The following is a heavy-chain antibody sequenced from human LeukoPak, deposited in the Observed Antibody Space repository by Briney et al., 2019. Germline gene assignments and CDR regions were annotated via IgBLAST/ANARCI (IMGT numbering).Heavy chain of an antibody. CDR1: EFNFFSYG. CDR2: IFTDGSTT. J-gene: IGHJ4*02. CDR3: ASRQGLGWHYVN. V-gene: IGHV3-74*01. D-gene: IGHD3-10*02. Sequence: PGGSLRLSCVASEFNFFSYGMQWVRQAPGKGLVWVSRIFTDGSTTSYADSVKGRFTISRDNAKNTLYLQMNSLRAEDTAVYYCASRQGLGWHYVNWGQGTLVTVSS.